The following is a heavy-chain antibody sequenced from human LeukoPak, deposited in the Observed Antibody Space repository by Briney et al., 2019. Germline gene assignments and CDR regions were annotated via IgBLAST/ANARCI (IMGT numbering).Heavy chain of an antibody. Sequence: PSETLSLTCTVSGGSINNYYWYWMRQPPGKGLEWIGYVWYSGTTKYNPSLKSRVTISVDTSKNQFSLKLSSVTAADTAVYYCARQSSRYYYGMDVWGQGTTVTVSS. CDR3: ARQSSRYYYGMDV. J-gene: IGHJ6*02. V-gene: IGHV4-59*08. CDR1: GGSINNYY. CDR2: VWYSGTT.